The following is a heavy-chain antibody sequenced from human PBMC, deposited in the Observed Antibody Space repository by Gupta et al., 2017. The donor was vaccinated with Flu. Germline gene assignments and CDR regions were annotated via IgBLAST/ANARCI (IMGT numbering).Heavy chain of an antibody. Sequence: QVQLQQWGAGLLKPSETLSLTCGVYGGSFSDNYWSWIRQPPGKGLEWIGEIHHSGSTNYNPSLKSRVTILIDTSKNHFSLRLRSVTAADTAVYYCARARRIFGVGYYPGGWLDPWGQGTLVTVSA. CDR3: ARARRIFGVGYYPGGWLDP. V-gene: IGHV4-34*01. D-gene: IGHD3-3*01. J-gene: IGHJ5*02. CDR1: GGSFSDNY. CDR2: IHHSGST.